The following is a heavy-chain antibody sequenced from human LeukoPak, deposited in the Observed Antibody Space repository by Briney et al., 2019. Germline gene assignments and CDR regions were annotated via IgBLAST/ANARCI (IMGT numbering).Heavy chain of an antibody. CDR2: ISWNSGSI. V-gene: IGHV3-9*01. Sequence: GGSLRLSCAASGFTFDDYSMHWVRQAPGKGLEWVSGISWNSGSIDYADSVKGRFTISRDNAKNSLYLQMNSLRVEDTALYYCAKDDGRGYSYGLSYWGQGTLVTVSS. J-gene: IGHJ4*02. D-gene: IGHD5-18*01. CDR3: AKDDGRGYSYGLSY. CDR1: GFTFDDYS.